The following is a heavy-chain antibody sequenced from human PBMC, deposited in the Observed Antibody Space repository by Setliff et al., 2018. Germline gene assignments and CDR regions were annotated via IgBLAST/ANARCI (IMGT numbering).Heavy chain of an antibody. Sequence: SLRLSCVGSGFTFSSHWLDWVRQAPGKGLEWVANINQYGTEKYYVDSVKGRFSVSRDNAKNSLYLQVNSLRVEDTGVYYCSTELGEWGQGTPVT. CDR3: STELGE. CDR2: INQYGTEK. D-gene: IGHD3-16*01. V-gene: IGHV3-7*01. J-gene: IGHJ4*02. CDR1: GFTFSSHW.